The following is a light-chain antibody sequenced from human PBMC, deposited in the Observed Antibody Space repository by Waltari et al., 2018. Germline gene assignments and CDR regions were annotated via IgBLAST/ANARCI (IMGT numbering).Light chain of an antibody. J-gene: IGLJ2*01. V-gene: IGLV2-14*03. CDR2: DVS. Sequence: QSALTQPASVSGSPGQSITIPCTGTSSDVGGYNYVPWYQQHPGKAPKLMIYDVSARPSGVSNRFSGSKSGNTASLTISGLQAEDEADYYCSSYTISSTVVFGGGTKLTVL. CDR1: SSDVGGYNY. CDR3: SSYTISSTVV.